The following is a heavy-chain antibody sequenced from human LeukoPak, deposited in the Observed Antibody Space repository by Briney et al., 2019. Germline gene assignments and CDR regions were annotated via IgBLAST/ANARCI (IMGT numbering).Heavy chain of an antibody. V-gene: IGHV3-23*01. CDR3: AKPSFYSSGWYYDY. CDR1: GFTFSSYA. CDR2: ISGSGGST. D-gene: IGHD6-19*01. J-gene: IGHJ4*02. Sequence: GGSLRLSCAASGFTFSSYAMSWVRQAPGKGLEWVLDISGSGGSTYYADSVKGRFTISRDNSKTTLYLQMNSLRAEDTAVYYCAKPSFYSSGWYYDYWGQGTLVTVSS.